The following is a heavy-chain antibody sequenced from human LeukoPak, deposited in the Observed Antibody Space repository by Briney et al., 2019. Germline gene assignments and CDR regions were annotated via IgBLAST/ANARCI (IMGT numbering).Heavy chain of an antibody. CDR1: GFTFSSYP. CDR2: ISGNSGAT. Sequence: GGSLRLSCATSGFTFSSYPMSWVRQAPGRGLEWVSVISGNSGATYYADSVKGRFTISRDNAKNTVYLQMNNLRGEDTALYYCSKAGDTNYYRHGDYWGQGTLVTVSS. CDR3: SKAGDTNYYRHGDY. J-gene: IGHJ4*02. D-gene: IGHD4-11*01. V-gene: IGHV3-23*01.